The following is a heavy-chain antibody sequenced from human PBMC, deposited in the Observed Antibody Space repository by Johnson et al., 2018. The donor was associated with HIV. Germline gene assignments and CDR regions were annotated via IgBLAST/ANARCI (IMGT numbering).Heavy chain of an antibody. J-gene: IGHJ3*02. CDR1: GFTFTSYW. CDR2: IKQDGSEK. D-gene: IGHD6-13*01. V-gene: IGHV3-7*03. Sequence: VQLVESGGGLVQPGGSLRLSCAASGFTFTSYWMSWVRQAPGKGLEWVANIKQDGSEKYYVDSVKGRFTISRDDAKNSLYLQMNSLRAEDTALYYCAKSISSSADDSFDIWGQGTMVTVSS. CDR3: AKSISSSADDSFDI.